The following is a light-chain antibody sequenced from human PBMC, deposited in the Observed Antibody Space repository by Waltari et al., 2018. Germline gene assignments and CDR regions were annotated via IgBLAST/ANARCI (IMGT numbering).Light chain of an antibody. Sequence: DIVMTQSPDSMAVFPGERATLNCKSSQSVLYSSNNKNYLAWYQQRPGQPPKLLIYWASTRESGVPDRFSGSGSGTDFTLTISSLQAEDVAVYYCQQYYNVPWTFGQGTKVEIK. CDR1: QSVLYSSNNKNY. CDR3: QQYYNVPWT. V-gene: IGKV4-1*01. J-gene: IGKJ1*01. CDR2: WAS.